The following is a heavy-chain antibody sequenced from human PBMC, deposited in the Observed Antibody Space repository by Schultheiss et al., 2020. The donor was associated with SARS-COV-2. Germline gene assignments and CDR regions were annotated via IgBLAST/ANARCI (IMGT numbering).Heavy chain of an antibody. V-gene: IGHV3-21*01. CDR3: ARLVYFDY. CDR2: ISGSGGST. CDR1: GFTFSSYA. D-gene: IGHD2-2*01. Sequence: GGSLRLSCAASGFTFSSYAMHWVRQAPGKGLEWVSAISGSGGSTYYADSVKGRFTISRDNAKNSLYLQMNSLRDEDTAVYYCARLVYFDYWGQGTLVTVSS. J-gene: IGHJ4*02.